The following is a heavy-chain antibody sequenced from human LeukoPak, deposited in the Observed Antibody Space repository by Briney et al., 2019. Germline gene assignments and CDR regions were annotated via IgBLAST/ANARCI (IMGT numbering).Heavy chain of an antibody. CDR3: ARHYGP. CDR1: GGSINGYY. D-gene: IGHD3-10*01. CDR2: IYYSGST. V-gene: IGHV4-59*08. J-gene: IGHJ4*02. Sequence: TSETLSLTCTVSGGSINGYYWNWIRQPPGKGLEWIGSIYYSGSTYYNPSLKSRVTISVDTSKNQFSLKLNSVTATDTAVYYCARHYGPWGQGTLVTVSS.